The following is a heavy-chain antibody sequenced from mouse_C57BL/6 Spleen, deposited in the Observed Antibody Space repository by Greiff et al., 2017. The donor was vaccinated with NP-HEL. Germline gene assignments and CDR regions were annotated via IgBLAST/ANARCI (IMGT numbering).Heavy chain of an antibody. Sequence: VQLQQSGPGLVQPSQSLSITCTVSGFSLTSYGVHWVRQSPGKGLEWLGVIWSGGSTDYNAAFISRLSISKDNSKSQVFFKMNSLQADDTAIYYCARGARLYAMDYWGQGNSVTVSS. CDR3: ARGARLYAMDY. J-gene: IGHJ4*01. CDR1: GFSLTSYG. CDR2: IWSGGST. D-gene: IGHD3-1*01. V-gene: IGHV2-2*01.